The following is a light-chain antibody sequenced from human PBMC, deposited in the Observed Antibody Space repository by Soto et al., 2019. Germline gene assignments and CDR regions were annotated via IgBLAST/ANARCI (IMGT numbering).Light chain of an antibody. CDR1: QSVSSSY. Sequence: EIVLTQAPGTLFLSPGERATLSCRASQSVSSSYLAWYQQKPGQAPRLLIYGASSRATGIPDRFSGSGSGTDFTLTISRLEPEDFAVYYCQQYGSSPPLTFGQGTRLEIK. CDR2: GAS. J-gene: IGKJ5*01. CDR3: QQYGSSPPLT. V-gene: IGKV3-20*01.